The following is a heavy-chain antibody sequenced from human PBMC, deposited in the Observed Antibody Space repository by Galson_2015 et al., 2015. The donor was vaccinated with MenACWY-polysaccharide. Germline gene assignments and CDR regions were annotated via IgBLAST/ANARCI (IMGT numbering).Heavy chain of an antibody. V-gene: IGHV4-59*01. CDR3: AGLMAVSPFGWFDP. D-gene: IGHD5-24*01. Sequence: EHLSVTCTVSGGYISSYRWTWIRQPPGEGLERIGYIYYTGNTKYKPSLTSRVTISVDTSKKYFSLKLSSVTAADTAVYYCAGLMAVSPFGWFDPWGQGTLVTVSS. J-gene: IGHJ5*02. CDR1: GGYISSYR. CDR2: IYYTGNT.